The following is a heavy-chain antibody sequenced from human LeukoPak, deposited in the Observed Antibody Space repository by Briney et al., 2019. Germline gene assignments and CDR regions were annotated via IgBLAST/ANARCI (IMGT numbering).Heavy chain of an antibody. V-gene: IGHV3-23*01. CDR2: INTSGGST. D-gene: IGHD2-21*01. Sequence: LPGGSLRLSCVASGFTFRHYDMSWVRQAPGKGLEWVSSINTSGGSTYYADSLQGRFTISRDNSKDTLHLQMNNVRAEDTALYYCMKLPTMIIVIDTDFEYWGQGAQVTVSS. CDR1: GFTFRHYD. CDR3: MKLPTMIIVIDTDFEY. J-gene: IGHJ4*02.